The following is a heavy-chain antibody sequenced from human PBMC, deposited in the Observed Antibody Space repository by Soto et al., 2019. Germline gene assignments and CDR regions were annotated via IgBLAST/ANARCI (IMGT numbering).Heavy chain of an antibody. D-gene: IGHD1-1*01. V-gene: IGHV3-66*01. CDR1: GFTFSEYA. CDR3: ATWHEREHAYDV. J-gene: IGHJ3*01. Sequence: EVQLVESGGGLVKPGGSLRLSCAASGFTFSEYAMNWVRQAPGKGLEWVSALYDVDGSFYSDSVKGRFTTSSDSSKTTVYLQMNDLRPADTAVYYCATWHEREHAYDVWGQGTTVTVSS. CDR2: LYDVDGS.